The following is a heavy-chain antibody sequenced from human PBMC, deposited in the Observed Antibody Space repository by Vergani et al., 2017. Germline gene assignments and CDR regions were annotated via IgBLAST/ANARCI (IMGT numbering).Heavy chain of an antibody. CDR3: ARGQKLGIPMYYYYMDV. V-gene: IGHV4-39*01. J-gene: IGHJ6*03. D-gene: IGHD7-27*01. CDR1: GASIRSSNYY. Sequence: QLQLQESGPGLVKPSATLSLTCSVSGASIRSSNYYWGWIRQPPGKGLEWIASIYYSGSTYYNPSLKSRVTISVDTSKNQFSLKLSSVTAADTAVYYCARGQKLGIPMYYYYMDVWGK. CDR2: IYYSGST.